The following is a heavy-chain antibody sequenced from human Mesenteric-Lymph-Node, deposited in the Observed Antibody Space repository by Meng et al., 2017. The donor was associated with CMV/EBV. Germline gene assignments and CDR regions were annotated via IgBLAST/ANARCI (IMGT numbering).Heavy chain of an antibody. V-gene: IGHV3-21*01. D-gene: IGHD3-16*01. CDR2: ITSSGSHT. CDR3: ARFSGGFDY. CDR1: AFTFSSFN. J-gene: IGHJ4*02. Sequence: GGSLRLSCAASAFTFSSFNMNWVRQAPGKGLEWVSSITSSGSHTYYTDSVKGRFTVSRDNAKNSLFLQMNSLRADDTAVYYCARFSGGFDYWSQGMLVTVSS.